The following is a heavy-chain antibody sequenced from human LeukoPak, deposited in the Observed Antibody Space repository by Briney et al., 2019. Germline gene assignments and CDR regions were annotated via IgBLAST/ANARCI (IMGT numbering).Heavy chain of an antibody. CDR3: ARQREQYIDF. CDR1: GVSINSSQYY. J-gene: IGHJ4*02. CDR2: MYYSGST. Sequence: SETLSLTCAVSGVSINSSQYYWGWIRQPPGKGLEWIGTMYYSGSTYYNPSLKSRVTISVDTSKNQFFLNLSSLTAADTAVYYCARQREQYIDFWGQGTLVTVSS. D-gene: IGHD1-26*01. V-gene: IGHV4-39*01.